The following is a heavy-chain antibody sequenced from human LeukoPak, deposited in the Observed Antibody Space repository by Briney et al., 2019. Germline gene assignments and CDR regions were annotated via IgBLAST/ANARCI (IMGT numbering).Heavy chain of an antibody. CDR1: GFTFSTFI. D-gene: IGHD2-15*01. CDR2: ISSSSTTI. CDR3: ARGYCTGGSCLTTTDY. V-gene: IGHV3-48*04. J-gene: IGHJ4*02. Sequence: GGSLRLSCAASGFTFSTFIMNWVRQAPGKGLEWVSYISSSSTTIYYAVSVKGRFTISRDNAKNSLYLQMNSLRAEDTAVYYCARGYCTGGSCLTTTDYWGQGTLVTVSS.